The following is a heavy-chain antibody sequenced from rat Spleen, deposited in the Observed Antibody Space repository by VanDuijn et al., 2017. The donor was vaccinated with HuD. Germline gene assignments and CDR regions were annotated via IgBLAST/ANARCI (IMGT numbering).Heavy chain of an antibody. V-gene: IGHV5-58*01. CDR1: GFTFSRYW. CDR2: INGDGGST. CDR3: AKRDYDGYYPFAY. D-gene: IGHD1-12*03. J-gene: IGHJ3*01. Sequence: EVQLVETGGGFVQPGRSLKLSCVASGFTFSRYWMYWICQAPGKGLEGVSSINGDGGSTYYPDSVKGRFTISRDNAENTVYLQMNSLRSEDTATYYCAKRDYDGYYPFAYWGQGTLVTVSS.